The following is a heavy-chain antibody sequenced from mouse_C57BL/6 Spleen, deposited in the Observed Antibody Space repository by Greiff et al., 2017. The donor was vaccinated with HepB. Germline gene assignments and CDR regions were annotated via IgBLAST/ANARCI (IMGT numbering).Heavy chain of an antibody. CDR2: INPNYGTT. Sequence: VQLQQSGPELVKPGASVKISCKASGYSFTDYNMNWVKQSNGKSLEWIGVINPNYGTTSYNQKFKGKATLTVDQSSSTAYMQLNSLTSEDSAVYYCAIVLDSSGYKKAMDYWGQGTSVTVSS. D-gene: IGHD3-2*02. CDR1: GYSFTDYN. CDR3: AIVLDSSGYKKAMDY. V-gene: IGHV1-39*01. J-gene: IGHJ4*01.